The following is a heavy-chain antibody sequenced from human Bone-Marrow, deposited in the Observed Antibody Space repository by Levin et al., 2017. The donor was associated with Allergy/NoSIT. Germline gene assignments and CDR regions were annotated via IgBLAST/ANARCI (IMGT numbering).Heavy chain of an antibody. CDR2: INTYAGKP. V-gene: IGHV7-4-1*02. CDR3: AIKYVRERLAGAGMGY. J-gene: IGHJ4*02. D-gene: IGHD3-10*01. CDR1: GYTFTKYA. Sequence: RGESLKISCKTSGYTFTKYAITWVRQAPGQSLEWMGWINTYAGKPTYAQGFTGRFVFSLDTSVSTAYLEISSLQADDRAVYYWAIKYVRERLAGAGMGYWGQGTQVTVSS.